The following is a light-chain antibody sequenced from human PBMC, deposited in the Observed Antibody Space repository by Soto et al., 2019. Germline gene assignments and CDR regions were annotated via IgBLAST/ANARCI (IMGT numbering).Light chain of an antibody. J-gene: IGKJ5*01. Sequence: EIVLTQSPGTLSLSPGERATLSCRASQSISSNYLAWYQQKPGQAPRLLIYVASIRASGIPDRFSGSGSGTDFALTISKLEPEDFAVYYCQQYGSSLITFGQGTRLETK. CDR3: QQYGSSLIT. CDR2: VAS. CDR1: QSISSNY. V-gene: IGKV3-20*01.